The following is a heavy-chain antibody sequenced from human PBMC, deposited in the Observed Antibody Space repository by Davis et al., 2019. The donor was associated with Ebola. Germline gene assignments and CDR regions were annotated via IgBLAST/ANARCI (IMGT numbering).Heavy chain of an antibody. CDR2: IFYSGKT. D-gene: IGHD6-6*01. V-gene: IGHV4-39*01. CDR3: ARGDSSSSYGNYYYYGMDV. Sequence: MPGGSLRLSCTVSGGSVSTSSYYWGWIRQPPGKGLEWIGSIFYSGKTYYNSSLQSRVTISVDTSKNQFSLKLSSVTAADTAVYYCARGDSSSSYGNYYYYGMDVWGQGTTVTVSS. J-gene: IGHJ6*02. CDR1: GGSVSTSSYY.